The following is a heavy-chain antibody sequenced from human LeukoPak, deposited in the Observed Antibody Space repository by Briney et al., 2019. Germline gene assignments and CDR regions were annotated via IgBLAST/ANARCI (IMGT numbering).Heavy chain of an antibody. Sequence: SQTLSLTCAISGDSVSSNSVTWNWIRQSPSRGLEWLGRSYYRSTWYNDYAVSVRGRITVNPDTSKNQFSLHLNSVTPEDTAVYYCARRLTQYDCFDPWGQGILVTVSS. CDR1: GDSVSSNSVT. V-gene: IGHV6-1*01. CDR2: SYYRSTWYN. J-gene: IGHJ5*02. D-gene: IGHD2-2*01. CDR3: ARRLTQYDCFDP.